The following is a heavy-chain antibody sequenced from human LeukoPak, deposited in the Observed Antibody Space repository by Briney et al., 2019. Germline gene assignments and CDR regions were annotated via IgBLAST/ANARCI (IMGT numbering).Heavy chain of an antibody. V-gene: IGHV1-8*01. Sequence: EASVKVSCKASGYTFTSYDINWVRQATGQGLEWMGWMNPNSGNTGYAQKFQGRVTMTRNTSISTAYMELSSLRSEDTAVYYCARGVRITMVRGVTTYYFDYWGQGTLVTVSS. D-gene: IGHD3-10*01. J-gene: IGHJ4*02. CDR2: MNPNSGNT. CDR1: GYTFTSYD. CDR3: ARGVRITMVRGVTTYYFDY.